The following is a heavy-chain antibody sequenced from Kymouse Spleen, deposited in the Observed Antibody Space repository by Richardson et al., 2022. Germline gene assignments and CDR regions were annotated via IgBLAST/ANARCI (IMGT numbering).Heavy chain of an antibody. CDR2: ISYDGSNK. V-gene: IGHV3-30*18. CDR3: AKDIAARDYYYYGMDV. CDR1: GFTFSSYG. D-gene: IGHD6-6*01. J-gene: IGHJ6*02. Sequence: QVQLVESGGGVVQPGRSLRLSCAASGFTFSSYGMHWVRQAPGKGLEWVAVISYDGSNKYYADSVKGRFTISRDNSKNTLYLQMNSLRAEDTAVYYCAKDIAARDYYYYGMDVWGQGTTVTVSS.